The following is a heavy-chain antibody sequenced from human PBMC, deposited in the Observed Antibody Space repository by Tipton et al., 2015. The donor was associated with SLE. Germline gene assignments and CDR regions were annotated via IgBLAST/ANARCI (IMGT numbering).Heavy chain of an antibody. CDR3: ARQGPISMVRGVIISGYYYYGMDV. CDR2: IYPGDSDT. Sequence: QLVQSGAEVKKPGESLRISCKASGYSFTSYWIGWVRQMPGKGLEWMGIIYPGDSDTRYSPSFQGQVTISADKSIGTAYLQWSSLKASDTAMYYCARQGPISMVRGVIISGYYYYGMDVWGQGTTVTVSS. V-gene: IGHV5-51*01. D-gene: IGHD3-10*01. CDR1: GYSFTSYW. J-gene: IGHJ6*02.